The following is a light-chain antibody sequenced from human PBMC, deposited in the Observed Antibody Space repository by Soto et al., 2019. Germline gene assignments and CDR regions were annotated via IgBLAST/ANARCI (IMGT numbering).Light chain of an antibody. J-gene: IGKJ5*01. CDR2: VAS. V-gene: IGKV1-39*01. CDR3: QLSYSIPFT. CDR1: QTISSY. Sequence: DIQMTQYPSSLSASVGDRVTITCRASQTISSYVTWYQQKPGKAPKLLLYVASSLQGGVPSRFSGSGSGTDFTLTIGSLQPDDFATYYCQLSYSIPFTVGQGTRLEIK.